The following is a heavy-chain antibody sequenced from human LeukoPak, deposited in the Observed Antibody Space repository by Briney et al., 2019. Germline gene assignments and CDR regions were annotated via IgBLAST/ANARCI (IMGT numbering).Heavy chain of an antibody. CDR1: GYTFTSYD. CDR3: GRGRGNGRPENYFDY. D-gene: IGHD2-8*01. CDR2: MNPNSANT. V-gene: IGHV1-8*01. J-gene: IGHJ4*02. Sequence: VAPVTVSCKASGYTFTSYDINWVRQATGQGLEWMGWMNPNSANTGYAQKFQGRVTMTRNTSISTAYMELSSLRSEDTAVYYCGRGRGNGRPENYFDYWGQGTLVTVSS.